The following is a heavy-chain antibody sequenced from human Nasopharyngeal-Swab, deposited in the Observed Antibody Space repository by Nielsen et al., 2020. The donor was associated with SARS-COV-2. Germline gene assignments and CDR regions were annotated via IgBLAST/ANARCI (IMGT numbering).Heavy chain of an antibody. CDR3: ARDIGTPAYPRYYYYGMDV. D-gene: IGHD1-1*01. V-gene: IGHV4-31*02. J-gene: IGHJ6*02. CDR2: IYYSGST. Sequence: WIRQPPGKGLEWIGYIYYSGSTYYNPSLKSRVTISVDTSKNQFSLKLSSATAVDTAVYYCARDIGTPAYPRYYYYGMDVWGQGTTVTVSS.